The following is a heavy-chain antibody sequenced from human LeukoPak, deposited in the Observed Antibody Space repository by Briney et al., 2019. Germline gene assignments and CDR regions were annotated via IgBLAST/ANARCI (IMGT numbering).Heavy chain of an antibody. J-gene: IGHJ4*02. V-gene: IGHV3-30-3*01. CDR3: ARFPYSGSYYYFDY. D-gene: IGHD1-26*01. CDR2: ISYDGSNK. CDR1: GFTFSSYA. Sequence: PGGSLRLSCAASGFTFSSYAMSWVRQAPGKGLEWVAVISYDGSNKYYADSVKGRFTISRDNSKNTLYLQMNSLRAEDTAVYYCARFPYSGSYYYFDYWGQGTLVTVSS.